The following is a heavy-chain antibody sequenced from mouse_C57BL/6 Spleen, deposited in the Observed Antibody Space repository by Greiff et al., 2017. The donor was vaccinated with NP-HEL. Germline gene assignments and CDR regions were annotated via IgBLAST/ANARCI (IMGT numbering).Heavy chain of an antibody. D-gene: IGHD3-2*02. J-gene: IGHJ4*01. V-gene: IGHV1-52*01. Sequence: QVQLQQSGAELVRPGSSVKLSCKASGYTFTSYWMHWVKQRPIQGLEWIGNIDPSDSETHYNQKFKDKATLTVDKSSSTAYMQLSSLTSEDSAVYYCASAQAIAMDYWGQGTSVTVSS. CDR1: GYTFTSYW. CDR2: IDPSDSET. CDR3: ASAQAIAMDY.